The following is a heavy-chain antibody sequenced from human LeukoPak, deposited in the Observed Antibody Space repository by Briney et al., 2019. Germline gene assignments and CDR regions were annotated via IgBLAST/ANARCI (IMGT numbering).Heavy chain of an antibody. V-gene: IGHV3-9*02. Sequence: QSGGSLRLSCAASGFTSDDYAMHWVRQAPGKGLEWVSGISWNSGSIGYADSVKGRFTISRDNTKNTVYLQMNSLRAEDTAVYYCAKDGAALLWFGELRSYFDYWGQGTLVTVSS. CDR3: AKDGAALLWFGELRSYFDY. CDR2: ISWNSGSI. J-gene: IGHJ4*02. CDR1: GFTSDDYA. D-gene: IGHD3-10*01.